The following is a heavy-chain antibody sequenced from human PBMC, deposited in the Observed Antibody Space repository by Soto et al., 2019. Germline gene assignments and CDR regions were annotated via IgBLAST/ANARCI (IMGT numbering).Heavy chain of an antibody. CDR1: GFTFSTSA. J-gene: IGHJ4*02. V-gene: IGHV3-23*01. Sequence: EVQLLESGGGLVQPGGSLRLSCAASGFTFSTSAMNWVRQASGKGLEWVSVITGSGGGTNYADSVKGRFTISRDNSKNTLYLQMNSLRAEDTAVYFCATETVPGTCDYWAQGTLVTVSS. CDR2: ITGSGGGT. D-gene: IGHD1-7*01. CDR3: ATETVPGTCDY.